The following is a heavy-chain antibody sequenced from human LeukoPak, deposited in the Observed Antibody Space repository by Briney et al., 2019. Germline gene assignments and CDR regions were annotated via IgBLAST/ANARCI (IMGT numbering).Heavy chain of an antibody. V-gene: IGHV3-23*01. CDR3: AREASDYGDYGVFDY. CDR2: ISGSGGST. D-gene: IGHD4-17*01. CDR1: GFTFSSYA. J-gene: IGHJ4*02. Sequence: PGGSLRLSCAASGFTFSSYAMSWVRQAPGRGLEWVSAISGSGGSTYYADSVKGRFTISRDNAKNSLYLQMNSLRAEDTALYYCAREASDYGDYGVFDYWGQGTLVTVSS.